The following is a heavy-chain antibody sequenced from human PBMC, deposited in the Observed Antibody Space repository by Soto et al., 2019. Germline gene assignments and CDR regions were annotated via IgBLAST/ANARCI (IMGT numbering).Heavy chain of an antibody. D-gene: IGHD7-27*01. CDR1: GGAISNHY. CDR3: ARSNWYSEY. Sequence: QVQLQESGPGLVKPSETLSLTCTVSGGAISNHYFSCIRQPPGKELEWIVYLYYNGNTNYKPSLTSRVPMSVDPSKNPFSLKLSSVTAAATAVYYCARSNWYSEYWAQGTLITVSP. V-gene: IGHV4-59*11. J-gene: IGHJ4*02. CDR2: LYYNGNT.